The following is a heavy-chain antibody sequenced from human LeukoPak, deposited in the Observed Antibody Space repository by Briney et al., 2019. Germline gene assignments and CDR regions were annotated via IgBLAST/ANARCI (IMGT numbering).Heavy chain of an antibody. CDR3: ARHGKYSSGSHYFDY. CDR2: IYCVDSET. CDR1: GYSFTNYW. D-gene: IGHD6-19*01. V-gene: IGHV5-51*01. Sequence: GESLMISCRASGYSFTNYWIAWLRQMPGTGLEWMGIIYCVDSETKYSPSSQGQVTISVDKSISTAYLQWSSLRASDTAIYYCARHGKYSSGSHYFDYWGQGILVTVSS. J-gene: IGHJ4*02.